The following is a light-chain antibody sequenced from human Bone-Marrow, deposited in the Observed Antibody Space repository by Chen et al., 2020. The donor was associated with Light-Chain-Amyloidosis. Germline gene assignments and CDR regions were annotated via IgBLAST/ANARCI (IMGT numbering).Light chain of an antibody. CDR3: QVWDSRSEHVV. CDR1: NIGSKS. V-gene: IGLV3-21*02. Sequence: SYVLTQAPSVSVAPGQTARIPCGGDNIGSKSVHWYQEKPGQAPILVAHDDRDRPSGIPERISASNSGNTATRTISRVEAGDEADYYCQVWDSRSEHVVFGGGTKLTVL. J-gene: IGLJ2*01. CDR2: DDR.